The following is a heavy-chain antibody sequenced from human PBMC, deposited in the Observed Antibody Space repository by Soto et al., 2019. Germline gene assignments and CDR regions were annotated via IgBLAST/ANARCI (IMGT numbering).Heavy chain of an antibody. Sequence: PGGSLRLSCAASGFTFSSYSMNWVRQAPGKGLEWVSSISSSSSYIYYADSVKGRFTISRDNAKNSLYLQMNSLRAEDTAVYYCARDQNDFWSGYYKGYYYGMDVWGQGTTVTVSS. D-gene: IGHD3-3*01. CDR2: ISSSSSYI. CDR1: GFTFSSYS. CDR3: ARDQNDFWSGYYKGYYYGMDV. J-gene: IGHJ6*02. V-gene: IGHV3-21*01.